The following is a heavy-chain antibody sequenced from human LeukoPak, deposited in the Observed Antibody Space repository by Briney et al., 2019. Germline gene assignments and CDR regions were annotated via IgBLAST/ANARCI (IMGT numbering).Heavy chain of an antibody. Sequence: PGGSLRLSCASSTFTFSTYWMNWVRQVPGKGLVWLSRISNDGRSTSYADSVKGRFTISIDNAKNTLYLQMNSLRAEDTAVYYCAREDSTTVTFYFDYWGLGTMVAVSS. V-gene: IGHV3-74*01. CDR1: TFTFSTYW. CDR2: ISNDGRST. J-gene: IGHJ4*02. D-gene: IGHD4-11*01. CDR3: AREDSTTVTFYFDY.